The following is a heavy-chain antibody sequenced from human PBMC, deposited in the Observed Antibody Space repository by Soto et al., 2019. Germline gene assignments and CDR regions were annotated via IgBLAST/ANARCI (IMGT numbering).Heavy chain of an antibody. V-gene: IGHV3-30-3*01. CDR2: ISYDGNNK. Sequence: QVQLVESGGGVVQPGRSLRLSCAASGFTFSSYAMYWVRQAPGKGLEWVAVISYDGNNKYYSDSVKGRFTISRDNSKNTLYLQVNSLRAEETALYYCARAGCEGGSCYTMVGLRYGMDVWGQGTTVTVSS. CDR1: GFTFSSYA. CDR3: ARAGCEGGSCYTMVGLRYGMDV. J-gene: IGHJ6*02. D-gene: IGHD2-15*01.